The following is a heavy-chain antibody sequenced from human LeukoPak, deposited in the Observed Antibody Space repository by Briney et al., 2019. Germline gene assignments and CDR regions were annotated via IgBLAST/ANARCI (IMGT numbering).Heavy chain of an antibody. D-gene: IGHD3-22*01. V-gene: IGHV3-30-3*01. CDR1: GFTFSSYA. CDR2: ISHDGSNK. J-gene: IGHJ4*02. CDR3: ARDGYDSSGLFDY. Sequence: GGSLRLSCAASGFTFSSYAMHWVRQAPGKGLEWVAVISHDGSNKYYADSVKGRFTISRDNSKNTLYLQMNSLRAEDTAVYYCARDGYDSSGLFDYWGQGTLVTVSS.